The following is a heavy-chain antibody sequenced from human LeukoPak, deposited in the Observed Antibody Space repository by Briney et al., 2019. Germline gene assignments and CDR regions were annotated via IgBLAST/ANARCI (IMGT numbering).Heavy chain of an antibody. V-gene: IGHV3-66*01. CDR2: IYGGGNT. CDR3: AELGITMIGGV. D-gene: IGHD3-10*02. Sequence: GGSLRLSCAASGFTVSNNYMSWVRQAPGKGLEWVSAIYGGGNTYYADSVKGRFTISRDNSKNTLYLQMNSLRAEDTAVYYCAELGITMIGGVWGKGTTVTISS. J-gene: IGHJ6*04. CDR1: GFTVSNNY.